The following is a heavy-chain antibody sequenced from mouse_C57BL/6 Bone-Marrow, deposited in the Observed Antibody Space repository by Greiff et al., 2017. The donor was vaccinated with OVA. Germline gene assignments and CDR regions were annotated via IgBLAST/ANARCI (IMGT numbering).Heavy chain of an antibody. CDR1: GFTFSSYA. D-gene: IGHD2-5*01. Sequence: EVKLMESGEGLVKPGGSLKLSCAASGFTFSSYAMSWVRQTPEKRLEWVAYISSGGDYIYYADTVKGRFTISRDNARNTLYLQMSSLKSEDTAMYYCTRDNYSNYVSFDVWGTGTTVTVSS. CDR2: ISSGGDYI. CDR3: TRDNYSNYVSFDV. J-gene: IGHJ1*03. V-gene: IGHV5-9-1*02.